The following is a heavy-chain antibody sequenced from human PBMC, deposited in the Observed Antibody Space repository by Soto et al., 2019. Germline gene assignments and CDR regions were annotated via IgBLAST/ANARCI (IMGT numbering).Heavy chain of an antibody. D-gene: IGHD1-20*01. V-gene: IGHV3-30-3*01. CDR1: GFTFSSYP. CDR2: ISYDGGNQ. J-gene: IGHJ4*02. CDR3: ARGPITQTSFIDH. Sequence: GASLRLSCEASGFTFSSYPMHWVRQAPGKGLEWVTVISYDGGNQYYADSVKGRFTISRDNSKDTLYLQMHSLGSDDTAVYFCARGPITQTSFIDHWGQGTLVTVSS.